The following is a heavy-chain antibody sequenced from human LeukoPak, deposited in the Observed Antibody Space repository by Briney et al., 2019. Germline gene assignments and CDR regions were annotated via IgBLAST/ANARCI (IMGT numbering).Heavy chain of an antibody. V-gene: IGHV3-53*01. CDR1: GFTVSSNY. Sequence: PGGSLRLSCAASGFTVSSNYMSWVRQAPGKGLEWVSVIYSGGSTYYADSVKGRFTISRDNSKNTLYLQMNSLRAEDTAVYYCARDRFPYCSSISCYIYYGMDVWGQGTTVTVSS. CDR3: ARDRFPYCSSISCYIYYGMDV. J-gene: IGHJ6*02. D-gene: IGHD2-2*02. CDR2: IYSGGST.